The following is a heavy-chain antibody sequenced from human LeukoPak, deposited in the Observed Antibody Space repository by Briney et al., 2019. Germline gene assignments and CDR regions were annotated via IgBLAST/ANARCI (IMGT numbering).Heavy chain of an antibody. V-gene: IGHV4-4*07. Sequence: SEPLSLPCTVSVGAIRRHYWMWIRQPAGEGLEWIGRIYSSGYTNDNPFLKSRITMSVDMSKNQFSLRLNSVTAADTAVYYCARGEHSVDSWGQGMLVTVSS. CDR1: VGAIRRHY. CDR2: IYSSGYT. CDR3: ARGEHSVDS. J-gene: IGHJ4*02. D-gene: IGHD1/OR15-1a*01.